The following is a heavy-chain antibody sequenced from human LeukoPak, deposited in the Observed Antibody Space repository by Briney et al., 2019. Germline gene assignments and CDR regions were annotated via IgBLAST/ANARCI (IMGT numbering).Heavy chain of an antibody. Sequence: GGSLRLSCAASGFTFDDYAMHWVRQAPGKGLEWVSGISWNSGSIGYADSVKGRFTISRDNAKNSPYLQMNSLRAEDTALYYCAKDRYDFWSGYPDAFDIWGQGTMVTVSS. J-gene: IGHJ3*02. CDR3: AKDRYDFWSGYPDAFDI. D-gene: IGHD3-3*01. CDR2: ISWNSGSI. CDR1: GFTFDDYA. V-gene: IGHV3-9*01.